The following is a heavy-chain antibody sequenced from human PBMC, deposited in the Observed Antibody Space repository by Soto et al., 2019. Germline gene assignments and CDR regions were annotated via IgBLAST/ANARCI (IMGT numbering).Heavy chain of an antibody. CDR2: INPSGGST. D-gene: IGHD6-13*01. V-gene: IGHV1-46*01. CDR3: ATSQAAAPPHFDY. J-gene: IGHJ4*02. CDR1: GYTFTSYY. Sequence: GASVKVSCKASGYTFTSYYMHWVRQAPGQGLEWMGIINPSGGSTSYAQKFQGRVTMTRDTSTSTVYMELSSLRSEDTAVHYCATSQAAAPPHFDYWGQGTLVTVSS.